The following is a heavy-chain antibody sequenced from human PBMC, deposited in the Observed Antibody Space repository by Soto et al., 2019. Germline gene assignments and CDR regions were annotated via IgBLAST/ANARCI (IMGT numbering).Heavy chain of an antibody. CDR2: INTYNGMT. D-gene: IGHD5-12*01. CDR3: AKSPRGEMATD. Sequence: QVQLVQSGGEVKKPGASVTVSCKASGYTFINYHITWVRQAPGQGLEWMAWINTYNGMTDYAQRFQGRVTMTRDTSTSTAYMELRNLGSGYTAVYFCAKSPRGEMATDWGQGTLVTVSS. V-gene: IGHV1-18*01. CDR1: GYTFINYH. J-gene: IGHJ4*02.